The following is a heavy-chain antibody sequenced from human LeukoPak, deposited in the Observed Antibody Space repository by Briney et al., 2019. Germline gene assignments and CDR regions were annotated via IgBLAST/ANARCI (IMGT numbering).Heavy chain of an antibody. CDR2: ISGSGGST. CDR1: GFTFSSYA. Sequence: GGSLRLSCAASGFTFSSYAMSWVRQAAVKGLEWVSAISGSGGSTYYADSVKGRFTISRDNSKNTLYLQMNSLRAEDTAVYYCAKSTLVRYFDWCDYWGQGTLVTVSS. V-gene: IGHV3-23*01. D-gene: IGHD3-9*01. CDR3: AKSTLVRYFDWCDY. J-gene: IGHJ4*02.